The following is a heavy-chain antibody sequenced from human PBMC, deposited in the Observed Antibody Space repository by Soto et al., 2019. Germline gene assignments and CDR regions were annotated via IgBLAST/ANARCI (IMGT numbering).Heavy chain of an antibody. J-gene: IGHJ4*02. CDR1: GYTFTSYA. CDR2: INAGNGNT. CDR3: ARSIGVVTALDY. D-gene: IGHD2-21*02. Sequence: QVQLVQSGAEEKKPGASVKVSCKASGYTFTSYAMHWVRQAPGQRLEWMGWINAGNGNTKYSQKFQGRGTLTRDTSASAACTELSSLRSEDTAVYYCARSIGVVTALDYWGQGTLVTVSS. V-gene: IGHV1-3*05.